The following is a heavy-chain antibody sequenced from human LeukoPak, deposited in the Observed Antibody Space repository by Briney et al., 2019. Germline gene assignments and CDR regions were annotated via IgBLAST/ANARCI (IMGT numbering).Heavy chain of an antibody. CDR2: ISGSGSST. CDR1: GFTFGSDA. J-gene: IGHJ3*02. CDR3: AKKGAHNGFDI. Sequence: PGGSLRLSCAASGFTFGSDAMNWVRRAPGKGLEWVSAISGSGSSTYYADSVKGRFTISRDNSMSTLHLQMDSLRAEDSAIYYCAKKGAHNGFDIWGQGTMVTVSS. V-gene: IGHV3-23*01.